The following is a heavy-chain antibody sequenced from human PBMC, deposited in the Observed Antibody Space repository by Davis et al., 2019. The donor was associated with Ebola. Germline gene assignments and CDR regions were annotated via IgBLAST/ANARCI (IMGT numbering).Heavy chain of an antibody. CDR3: ARWVYWTPDF. CDR1: GFTFRIFW. D-gene: IGHD3/OR15-3a*01. V-gene: IGHV3-7*01. Sequence: PGGSLRLSSAASGFTFRIFWMTWVRQAPGKGLEWVANIEPDGSEKNYVDSVKRRFAISRNNAKNSLYLQINSLRVEDTAIYYCARWVYWTPDFWGRGTLVTVSS. J-gene: IGHJ4*02. CDR2: IEPDGSEK.